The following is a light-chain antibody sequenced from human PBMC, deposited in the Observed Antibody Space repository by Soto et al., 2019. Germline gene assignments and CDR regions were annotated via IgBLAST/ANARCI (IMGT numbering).Light chain of an antibody. Sequence: QSALTQPDSVSGSPGQSITISCTGTSSDVGGYNYVSWYQQHPGKAPKLMIYDVSNRPSGVSNRFSGSKSGNTASLTISGLQAEDEADYYCSSYTSSSTLVFGVGTKVTVL. CDR3: SSYTSSSTLV. J-gene: IGLJ2*01. CDR1: SSDVGGYNY. CDR2: DVS. V-gene: IGLV2-14*01.